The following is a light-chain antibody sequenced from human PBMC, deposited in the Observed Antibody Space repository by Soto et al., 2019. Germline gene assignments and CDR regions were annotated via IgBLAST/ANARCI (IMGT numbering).Light chain of an antibody. CDR1: QSVSSY. V-gene: IGKV3-11*01. J-gene: IGKJ4*01. Sequence: EIVLTQSPATLSLSPGERATLSCRASQSVSSYLAWYQQKPGKAPRLLIYDASNRATGIPARFSGSGSEKDFTLNISSQEPEDVEVYYCQQRSNRRLTFGGGTKVEIK. CDR2: DAS. CDR3: QQRSNRRLT.